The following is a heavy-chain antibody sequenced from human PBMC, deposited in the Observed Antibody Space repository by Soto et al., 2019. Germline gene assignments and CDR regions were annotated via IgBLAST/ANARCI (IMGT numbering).Heavy chain of an antibody. D-gene: IGHD2-15*01. Sequence: PGGSLRLSCAASGFTFSIYGMSWVRQVPGKGLEWVSTISDSGDSAYYADSVKGRFTISRDNSQNTLYLQMNSLRAEDTAVYYCERPYGGKLGDDPDLWGQGTMVTVSS. J-gene: IGHJ3*01. V-gene: IGHV3-23*01. CDR1: GFTFSIYG. CDR2: ISDSGDSA. CDR3: ERPYGGKLGDDPDL.